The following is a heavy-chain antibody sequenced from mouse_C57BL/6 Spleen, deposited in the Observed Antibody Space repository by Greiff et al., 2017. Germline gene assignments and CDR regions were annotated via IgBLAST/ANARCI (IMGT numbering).Heavy chain of an antibody. CDR2: ISNGGGST. Sequence: EVQGVESGGGLVQPGGSLKLSCAASGFTFSDYYMYWVRQTPEKRLEWVAYISNGGGSTYYPDTVKGRFTISRDNAKNTLYLQMSRLKSEDTAMYYCARLNGYGDYYAMDYWGQGTSVTVSS. CDR1: GFTFSDYY. CDR3: ARLNGYGDYYAMDY. J-gene: IGHJ4*01. D-gene: IGHD2-2*01. V-gene: IGHV5-12*01.